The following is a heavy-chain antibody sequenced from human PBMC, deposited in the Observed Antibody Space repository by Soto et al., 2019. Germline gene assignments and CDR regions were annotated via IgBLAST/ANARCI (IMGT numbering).Heavy chain of an antibody. CDR1: GFTFSSYG. CDR3: AIMHDALNI. V-gene: IGHV3-30*03. J-gene: IGHJ3*02. CDR2: ISYDGSNK. D-gene: IGHD3-16*01. Sequence: QVQLVESGGGVVQPGRSLRLSCVASGFTFSSYGVHWVRQAPGKGLEWVAVISYDGSNKYAESVKGRFTISRDNSKNTLYLHMNSLRAEDTAMYYCAIMHDALNIWGQGTMVTVSS.